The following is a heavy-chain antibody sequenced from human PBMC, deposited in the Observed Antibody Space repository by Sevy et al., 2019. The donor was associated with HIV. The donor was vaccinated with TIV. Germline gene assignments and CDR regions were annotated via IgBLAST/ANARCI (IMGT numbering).Heavy chain of an antibody. CDR2: VASHGNYK. Sequence: GGSLRLSCAASGFTFRRYDMHWVRQAPGRGLEWVAGVASHGNYKSFADFVRGRFTISRDNARNSLDLQMTSLRTEDTAVYYCARLQSCGGDCYYFDSWGQGALVTVSS. D-gene: IGHD2-21*02. J-gene: IGHJ4*02. CDR3: ARLQSCGGDCYYFDS. CDR1: GFTFRRYD. V-gene: IGHV3-30-3*01.